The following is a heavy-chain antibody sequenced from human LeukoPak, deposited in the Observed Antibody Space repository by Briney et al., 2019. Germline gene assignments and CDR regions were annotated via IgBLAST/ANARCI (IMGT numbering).Heavy chain of an antibody. V-gene: IGHV4-31*03. D-gene: IGHD3-3*01. Sequence: SETLSLTCTVSGGSISSGGYYWSWIRQHPGKGLEWIGYIYYSGSTYYNPSLKSRVTISVDTSKNQFSLKLSSVTAADTAVYYCARVAYYDFWSGYYNEWNWFDPWGQGTLVTVSS. J-gene: IGHJ5*02. CDR2: IYYSGST. CDR3: ARVAYYDFWSGYYNEWNWFDP. CDR1: GGSISSGGYY.